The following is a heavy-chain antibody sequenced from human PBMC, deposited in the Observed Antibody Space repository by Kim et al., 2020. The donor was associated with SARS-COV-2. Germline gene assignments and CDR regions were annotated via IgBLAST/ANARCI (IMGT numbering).Heavy chain of an antibody. J-gene: IGHJ6*02. CDR3: ARGGARYYGMDV. Sequence: SETLSLTCTVSGGSISSYYWSWIRQPPGKGLEWIGYIYYSGSTNYNPSLKSRVTISVDTSKNQFSLKLSSVTAADTAVYYCARGGARYYGMDVWGQGTTVTVSS. CDR2: IYYSGST. D-gene: IGHD3-16*01. V-gene: IGHV4-59*08. CDR1: GGSISSYY.